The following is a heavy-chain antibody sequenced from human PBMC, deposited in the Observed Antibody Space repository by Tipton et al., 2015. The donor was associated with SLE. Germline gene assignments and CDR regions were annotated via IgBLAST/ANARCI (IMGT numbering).Heavy chain of an antibody. D-gene: IGHD3-16*01. CDR2: INHRGST. J-gene: IGHJ6*03. CDR3: ARSGPSWGYYYYMDV. CDR1: GGSISSYY. V-gene: IGHV4-34*01. Sequence: LRLSCTVSGGSISSYYWSWIRQPPGKGLEWIGEINHRGSTNYNPSLKSRVTISVDTSKNQFSLKLSSVTAADTAVYYCARSGPSWGYYYYMDVWGKETTVTVSS.